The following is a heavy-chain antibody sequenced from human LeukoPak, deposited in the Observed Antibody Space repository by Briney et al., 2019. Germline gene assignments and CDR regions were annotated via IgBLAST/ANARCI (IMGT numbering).Heavy chain of an antibody. J-gene: IGHJ4*02. CDR2: VNHSGST. Sequence: SETLSLTCAVYGGSFSGYYCSWIRQPPGKGLEWICEVNHSGSTNYNPSLKSRVTISVDTSKNQFSLKLRSVTAADTAVYYCARLDGKVEMAIDYWGQGTLVTVSS. CDR1: GGSFSGYY. V-gene: IGHV4-34*01. D-gene: IGHD5-24*01. CDR3: ARLDGKVEMAIDY.